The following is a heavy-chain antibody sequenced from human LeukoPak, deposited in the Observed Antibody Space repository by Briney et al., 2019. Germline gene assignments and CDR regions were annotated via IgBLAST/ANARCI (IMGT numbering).Heavy chain of an antibody. CDR1: GFTFRSYY. V-gene: IGHV3-74*01. Sequence: GGPLRLSCAASGFTFRSYYMHWVRQAPGKGLVWVSRVDNDGTGAIFADPVKGRFTISRDNAKNTVFLQMNSLRDDDTAVYYCARGGFSHGFDYWGQGTRVTVSS. CDR2: VDNDGTGA. D-gene: IGHD2/OR15-2a*01. J-gene: IGHJ4*02. CDR3: ARGGFSHGFDY.